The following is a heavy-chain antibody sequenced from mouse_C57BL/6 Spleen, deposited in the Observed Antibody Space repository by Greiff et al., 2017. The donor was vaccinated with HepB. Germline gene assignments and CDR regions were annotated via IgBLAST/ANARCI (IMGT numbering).Heavy chain of an antibody. CDR2: INPSTGGT. CDR1: GYSFTGYY. CDR3: ARRSSGYPYAMDY. D-gene: IGHD3-2*02. Sequence: EVQRVESGPELVKPGASVKISCKASGYSFTGYYMNWVKQSPEKSLEWIGEINPSTGGTTYNQKFKAKATLTVDKSSSTAYMQLKSLTSEDSAVYYCARRSSGYPYAMDYWGQGTSVTVSS. J-gene: IGHJ4*01. V-gene: IGHV1-42*01.